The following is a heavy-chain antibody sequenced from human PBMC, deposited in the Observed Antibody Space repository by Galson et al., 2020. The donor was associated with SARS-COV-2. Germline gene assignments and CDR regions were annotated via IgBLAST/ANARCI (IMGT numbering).Heavy chain of an antibody. J-gene: IGHJ1*01. Sequence: QAPGKGLEWVANIQQDGSEKYYVDSVKGRFTITRDNAKSSLYLQMDSLRAEDTAVYYCARGDFDTLTGYWTAEYFQHWGQGTPVTVSS. V-gene: IGHV3-7*01. CDR3: ARGDFDTLTGYWTAEYFQH. D-gene: IGHD3-9*01. CDR2: IQQDGSEK.